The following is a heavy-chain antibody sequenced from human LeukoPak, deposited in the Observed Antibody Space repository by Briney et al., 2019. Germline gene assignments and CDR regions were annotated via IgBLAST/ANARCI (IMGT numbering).Heavy chain of an antibody. J-gene: IGHJ4*02. V-gene: IGHV4-59*10. D-gene: IGHD3-10*01. CDR3: ARGAPGFDY. CDR1: GGSFSGYY. Sequence: SETLSLTCAVYGGSFSGYYRSWIRQPAGKGLEWIGRIYTSGSTNYNPSLKSRATISVDTSKNQFSLKLSSVTAADTAVYYCARGAPGFDYWGQGTLVTVSS. CDR2: IYTSGST.